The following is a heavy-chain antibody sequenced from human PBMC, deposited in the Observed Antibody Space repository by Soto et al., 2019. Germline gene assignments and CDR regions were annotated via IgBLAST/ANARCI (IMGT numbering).Heavy chain of an antibody. J-gene: IGHJ4*02. Sequence: PGGSLRLSCAASGFTFSSYAMSWVRQAPGKGLEWVSAISGSGGSTYYADSVKGRFTISRDNSKNTLYLQVNSLRAEDTAVYYCARRATVTTYYFDYWGQGTLVTVSS. CDR2: ISGSGGST. CDR3: ARRATVTTYYFDY. D-gene: IGHD4-17*01. CDR1: GFTFSSYA. V-gene: IGHV3-23*01.